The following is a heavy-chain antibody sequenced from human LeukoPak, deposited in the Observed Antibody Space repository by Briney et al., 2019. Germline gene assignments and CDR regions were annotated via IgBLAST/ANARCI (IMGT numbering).Heavy chain of an antibody. CDR2: ISTGSSTGSSYT. J-gene: IGHJ6*02. CDR1: GFTFSEHY. D-gene: IGHD1-14*01. CDR3: SRGHHSMDV. V-gene: IGHV3-11*05. Sequence: GASLRLSCAGSGFTFSEHYMSWIRQAPGKGLEWVSYISTGSSTGSSYTNYADSVKGRFTISRDNAKNSLYLQMNGLRAEDTAVYFCSRGHHSMDVWGQGTTVTVSS.